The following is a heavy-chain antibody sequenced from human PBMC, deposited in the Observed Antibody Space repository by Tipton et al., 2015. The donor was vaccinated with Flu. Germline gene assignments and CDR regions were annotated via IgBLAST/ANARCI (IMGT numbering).Heavy chain of an antibody. CDR2: ISGSGGST. CDR1: GFTFSSYA. Sequence: GSLRLSCAISGFTFSSYAMSWVRQAPGKGLEWVSAISGSGGSTYYADSVKGRFTISRDNSKNTLYLQMNSLRAEDTAVYYCAKDTRQGIRPYYFDYWGQGTLVTVSS. CDR3: AKDTRQGIRPYYFDY. D-gene: IGHD5-18*01. V-gene: IGHV3-23*01. J-gene: IGHJ4*02.